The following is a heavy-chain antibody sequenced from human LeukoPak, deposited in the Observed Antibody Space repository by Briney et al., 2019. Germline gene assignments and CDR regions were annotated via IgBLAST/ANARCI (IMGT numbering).Heavy chain of an antibody. CDR1: RGSVTSYY. Sequence: SETLSLTCTVSRGSVTSYYWSWIRQPPGKGLEWIGDIYFSGNTKYNPSLQSRVTISLDMSQNQFSLRLRSVTAADTAVYFCARGPYSYDSSGAFDIWGQGTMVTVSS. J-gene: IGHJ3*02. V-gene: IGHV4-59*02. D-gene: IGHD3-22*01. CDR3: ARGPYSYDSSGAFDI. CDR2: IYFSGNT.